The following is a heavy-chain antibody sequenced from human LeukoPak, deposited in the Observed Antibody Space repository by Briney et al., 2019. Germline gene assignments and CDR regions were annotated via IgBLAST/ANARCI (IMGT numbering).Heavy chain of an antibody. CDR2: IQQDGSEK. CDR1: GFTFSDYW. V-gene: IGHV3-7*02. CDR3: ARVQRGQLVEFDS. D-gene: IGHD6-6*01. Sequence: GGSLRLSCAASGFTFSDYWMSWVRQAPGKGLEWVANIQQDGSEKYYVDSVKGRFTISRDNAKNSLYLQVNSLRAEDTAVYYCARVQRGQLVEFDSWGQGTLVTVSS. J-gene: IGHJ4*02.